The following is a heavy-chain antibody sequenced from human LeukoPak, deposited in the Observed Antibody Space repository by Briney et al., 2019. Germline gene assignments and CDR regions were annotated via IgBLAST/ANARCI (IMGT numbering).Heavy chain of an antibody. Sequence: GGSLRLSCAASGFTFSSYAMSWVRQAPGKGLEWVSAISGSGGSTYYADSVKGRFTISRDNSKNTLYLQMNSLRAEDTAVYYCAKDLSYGDYVGWFDPWGQGTLVTVSS. CDR2: ISGSGGST. CDR3: AKDLSYGDYVGWFDP. V-gene: IGHV3-23*01. CDR1: GFTFSSYA. D-gene: IGHD4-17*01. J-gene: IGHJ5*02.